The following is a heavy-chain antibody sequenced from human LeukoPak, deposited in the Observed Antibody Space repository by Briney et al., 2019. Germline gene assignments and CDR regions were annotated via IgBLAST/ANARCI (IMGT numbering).Heavy chain of an antibody. CDR3: ARDLYGDFDY. CDR2: IYSGGST. D-gene: IGHD4-17*01. J-gene: IGHJ4*02. Sequence: PGGSLRLSCAASGFTVSSNYMSWVRQAPGKGLEWVSVIYSGGSTYYADSVKGRFTISRGNSKNTLYLQMNSLRAEDTAVYYCARDLYGDFDYWGQGTLVTVSS. V-gene: IGHV3-53*01. CDR1: GFTVSSNY.